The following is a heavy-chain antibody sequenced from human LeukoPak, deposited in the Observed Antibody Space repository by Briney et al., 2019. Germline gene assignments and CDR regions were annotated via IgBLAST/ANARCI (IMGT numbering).Heavy chain of an antibody. J-gene: IGHJ4*02. CDR3: ARVPAITMSIDY. V-gene: IGHV4-39*07. Sequence: KPSETLSLTCTVSGGSISSSSYYWGWIRQPPGKGLEWIGSIYYSGSTYYNPSLKSRVTISVDTSKNQFSLKLSSVTAADTAVYYCARVPAITMSIDYWGQGTLVTVSS. CDR1: GGSISSSSYY. CDR2: IYYSGST. D-gene: IGHD3-22*01.